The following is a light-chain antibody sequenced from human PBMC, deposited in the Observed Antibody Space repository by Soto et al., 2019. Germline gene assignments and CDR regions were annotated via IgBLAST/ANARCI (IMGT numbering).Light chain of an antibody. CDR3: QQYHNWWT. J-gene: IGKJ1*01. CDR1: QSVSSY. Sequence: EVVMTQSPATLSVSPGERATLSCRASQSVSSYLAWYQQKPGQAPRLLIYGASTRVTGIPARFSGSGSGTEFTLTISSLQSEDFAVYYCQQYHNWWTFGQGTKVDI. V-gene: IGKV3-15*01. CDR2: GAS.